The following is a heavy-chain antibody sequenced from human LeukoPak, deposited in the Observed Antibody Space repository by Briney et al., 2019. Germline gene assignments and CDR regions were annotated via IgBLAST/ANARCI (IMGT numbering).Heavy chain of an antibody. Sequence: GGSLRLSCAASGFTFSSYEMNWVRQAPGKGLEWVSYISGSGRTIYYANSVKGRFTISRDSAKNSLYLQMNSLRADDTAVYYCAELGITMIGGVWGKGTTVTISS. CDR1: GFTFSSYE. V-gene: IGHV3-48*03. CDR3: AELGITMIGGV. D-gene: IGHD3-10*02. CDR2: ISGSGRTI. J-gene: IGHJ6*04.